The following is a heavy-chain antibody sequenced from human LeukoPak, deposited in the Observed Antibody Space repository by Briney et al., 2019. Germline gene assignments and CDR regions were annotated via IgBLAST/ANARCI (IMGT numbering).Heavy chain of an antibody. CDR1: GFTFNTYG. J-gene: IGHJ4*02. CDR2: IGSGSDVI. Sequence: PGGSLRLSCAASGFTFNTYGMNWVRQAPGQGLEWLSYIGSGSDVIYYADSVKGRFTISRDNAKNSLYLQMNSLRAEDTAVYYCAREWFGELSVRWGQGTLVTVSS. CDR3: AREWFGELSVR. V-gene: IGHV3-48*01. D-gene: IGHD3-10*01.